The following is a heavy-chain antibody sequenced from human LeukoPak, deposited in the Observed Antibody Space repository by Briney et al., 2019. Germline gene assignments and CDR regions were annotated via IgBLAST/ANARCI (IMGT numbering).Heavy chain of an antibody. Sequence: KASETLSLTCTVSGDSISSFHWSWIRQPAGKGLEWIGRIYTSGGTNYNPSLKSRVTMSVDTSKNQFSLKLSSVTAAATAVYYCASEAYYYDSSGYYKYWGQGTLVTVSS. CDR2: IYTSGGT. CDR3: ASEAYYYDSSGYYKY. V-gene: IGHV4-4*07. CDR1: GDSISSFH. J-gene: IGHJ4*02. D-gene: IGHD3-22*01.